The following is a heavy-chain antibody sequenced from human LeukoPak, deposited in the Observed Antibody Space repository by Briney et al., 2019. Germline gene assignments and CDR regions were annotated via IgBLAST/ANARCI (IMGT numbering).Heavy chain of an antibody. CDR1: GFTXSSYA. CDR3: AKASSYYDSSGYYHEY. CDR2: ISGSGGST. J-gene: IGHJ4*02. D-gene: IGHD3-22*01. V-gene: IGHV3-23*01. Sequence: SLRLSCXASGFTXSSYAMSWVRQAPGKGLEWVSAISGSGGSTYYADSVKGRFTISRDNSKNTLYLQMNSLRAEDTAVYYCAKASSYYDSSGYYHEYWGQGTLVTVSS.